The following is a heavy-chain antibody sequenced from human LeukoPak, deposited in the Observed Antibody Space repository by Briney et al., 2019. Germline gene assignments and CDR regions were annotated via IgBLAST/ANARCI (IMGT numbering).Heavy chain of an antibody. J-gene: IGHJ4*02. CDR3: AKATYSSSWPFDY. D-gene: IGHD6-13*01. Sequence: GGSLGLSCAASGFTFSSYAMSWVRQAPGEGLEWVSATSAGGGRTYYADSVKGRFTISRDNSENTLYLQMSSLRAEDTAVYYCAKATYSSSWPFDYWGQGTLVTVAS. CDR2: TSAGGGRT. CDR1: GFTFSSYA. V-gene: IGHV3-23*01.